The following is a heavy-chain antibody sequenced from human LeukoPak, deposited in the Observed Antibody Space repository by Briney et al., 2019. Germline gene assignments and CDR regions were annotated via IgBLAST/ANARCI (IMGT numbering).Heavy chain of an antibody. V-gene: IGHV1-69*02. J-gene: IGHJ3*02. CDR2: IIPILGIA. CDR3: ARKDYGSGSYYNELPFDI. CDR1: GGTFSSYT. Sequence: SVKVSCKASGGTFSSYTISWVRQAPGQGLEWMGRIIPILGIANYAQKFQGRVTITADKSTSTAYMELSSLRSEDTAVYYCARKDYGSGSYYNELPFDIGGQGTMVTVSS. D-gene: IGHD3-10*01.